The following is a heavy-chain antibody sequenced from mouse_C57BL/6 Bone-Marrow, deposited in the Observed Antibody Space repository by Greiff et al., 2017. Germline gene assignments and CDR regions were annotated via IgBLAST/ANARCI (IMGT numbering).Heavy chain of an antibody. D-gene: IGHD1-1*01. CDR1: GYAFSSSW. Sequence: VQLQQSGPELVKPGASVKISCKASGYAFSSSWMNWVKQRPGQGLEWIGVIDPSDSYTNYNQKFKGKATLTVDTSSSTAYMQLSSLTSEDSAVYDCARCYGSRNWYFDVWGTGTTVTVSS. J-gene: IGHJ1*03. CDR2: IDPSDSYT. V-gene: IGHV1-59*01. CDR3: ARCYGSRNWYFDV.